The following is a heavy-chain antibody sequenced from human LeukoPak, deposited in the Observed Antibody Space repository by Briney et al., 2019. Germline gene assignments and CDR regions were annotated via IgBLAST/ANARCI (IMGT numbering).Heavy chain of an antibody. CDR2: IYYSGST. V-gene: IGHV4-59*01. D-gene: IGHD3-22*01. CDR3: ARDRYYYDSSGYRTFDI. J-gene: IGHJ3*02. CDR1: GDSITNDY. Sequence: SETLSLTCIVSGDSITNDYWSWIRQPPGKGLEWIGYIYYSGSTNYNPSLKSRVTISVDTSKNQFSLKLSSVTAADTAVYYCARDRYYYDSSGYRTFDIWGQGTMVTVSS.